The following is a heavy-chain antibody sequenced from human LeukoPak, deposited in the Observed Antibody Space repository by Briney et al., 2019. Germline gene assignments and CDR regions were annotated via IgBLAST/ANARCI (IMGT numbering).Heavy chain of an antibody. CDR1: GYTFTTYA. V-gene: IGHV7-4-1*02. CDR2: INTDTGNP. D-gene: IGHD1-1*01. J-gene: IGHJ4*02. CDR3: ARDWGGWNQAY. Sequence: ASVKVSCKASGYTFTTYAMNWVRQAPGQGLEWVGWINTDTGNPTYAQGFTGRFVFSLDTSVSTAYLQISSLKAEDTAVYYCARDWGGWNQAYWGQGTLVTVSS.